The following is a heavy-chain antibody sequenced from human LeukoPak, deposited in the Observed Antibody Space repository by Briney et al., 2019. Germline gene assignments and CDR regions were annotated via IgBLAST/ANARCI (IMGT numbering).Heavy chain of an antibody. CDR3: ARAKQQLGKHNYYYMDV. Sequence: GGSLRLSCAASGFTFSSYAMHWVRQAPGKGLEWVAVISCDGSNKYYADSVKGRFTTSRDNPKNTLYLQMNSLRAEDTAVYYCARAKQQLGKHNYYYMDVWGKGTTVTVSS. J-gene: IGHJ6*03. CDR2: ISCDGSNK. D-gene: IGHD6-13*01. CDR1: GFTFSSYA. V-gene: IGHV3-30*01.